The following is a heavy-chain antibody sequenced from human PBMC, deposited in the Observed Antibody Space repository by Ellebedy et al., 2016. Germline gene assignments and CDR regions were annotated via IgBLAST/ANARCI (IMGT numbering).Heavy chain of an antibody. J-gene: IGHJ4*02. V-gene: IGHV1-69*06. Sequence: SVKVSXXASGGTFSRYAISWVRQAPGQGLEWMGGIIAMFGTAKYAQMLQGRVTITADKSTSTAYMKLSSLRVEDTAIYYCARLSGDRSPWYLDFWGQGTLVIVSS. CDR3: ARLSGDRSPWYLDF. CDR2: IIAMFGTA. CDR1: GGTFSRYA. D-gene: IGHD2-21*02.